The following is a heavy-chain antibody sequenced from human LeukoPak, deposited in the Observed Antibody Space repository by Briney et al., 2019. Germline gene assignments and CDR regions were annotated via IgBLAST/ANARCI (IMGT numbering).Heavy chain of an antibody. J-gene: IGHJ4*02. D-gene: IGHD1-7*01. V-gene: IGHV3-74*03. Sequence: PGGSLRLSCAASGFTFSSYGMHWVRQAPGKGLVWVSRINGGGTTTTYADSVKGRFTISRDNAKNTVYLQINSLTTEDTAVYYCARDLYSRTTDYWGQGTLVTVSS. CDR1: GFTFSSYG. CDR3: ARDLYSRTTDY. CDR2: INGGGTTT.